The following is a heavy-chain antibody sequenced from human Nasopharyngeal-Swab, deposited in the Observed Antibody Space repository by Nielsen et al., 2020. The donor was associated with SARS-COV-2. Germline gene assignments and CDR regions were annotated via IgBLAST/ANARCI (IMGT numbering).Heavy chain of an antibody. J-gene: IGHJ3*02. CDR2: IYYSGST. V-gene: IGHV4-59*12. D-gene: IGHD1-26*01. CDR3: ARDPPSIVGANPGYYPGGVDDAFDI. Sequence: SETLSLTCTVSGGSISSYYWTWIRQSPGKGLEWIGYIYYSGSTDYNPSLKGRVTISVDTSKNQFSLKLSSVTAADTAVYYCARDPPSIVGANPGYYPGGVDDAFDIWGHGTMVTVSS. CDR1: GGSISSYY.